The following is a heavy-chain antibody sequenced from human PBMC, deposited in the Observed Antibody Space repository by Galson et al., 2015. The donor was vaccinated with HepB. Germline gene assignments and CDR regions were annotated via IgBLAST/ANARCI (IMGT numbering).Heavy chain of an antibody. CDR1: GFSVSSRY. J-gene: IGHJ6*03. CDR2: IYNGGT. CDR3: ARCSTTTNFYYYYMDV. D-gene: IGHD2-2*01. Sequence: SLRLSCAVSGFSVSSRYMSWVRQAPGKGLEWVSLIYNGGTYYADSVKGRFTISRDNSKSALFLQMDSLRAEDTAMYYCARCSTTTNFYYYYMDVWGKGTAVTVSS. V-gene: IGHV3-66*01.